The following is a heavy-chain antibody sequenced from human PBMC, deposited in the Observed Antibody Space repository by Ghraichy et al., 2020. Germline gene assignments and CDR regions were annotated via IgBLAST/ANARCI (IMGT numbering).Heavy chain of an antibody. CDR3: ATRGSPLLWFGELLNCLGY. CDR1: GFTFSSYS. Sequence: GGSLRLSCAASGFTFSSYSMNWVRQAPGKGLEWVSYISSSSSTIYYADSVKGRFTISRDNAKNSLYLQMNSLRAEDTAVYYCATRGSPLLWFGELLNCLGYWGQGTLVTVSS. V-gene: IGHV3-48*01. J-gene: IGHJ4*02. CDR2: ISSSSSTI. D-gene: IGHD3-10*01.